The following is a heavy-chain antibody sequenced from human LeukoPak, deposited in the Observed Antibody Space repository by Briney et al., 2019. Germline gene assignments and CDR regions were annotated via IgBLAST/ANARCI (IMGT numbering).Heavy chain of an antibody. J-gene: IGHJ6*02. CDR2: ISYDGSKK. CDR3: TTMIVVVIPPEGMDV. V-gene: IGHV3-30*03. CDR1: GFTFSSYG. Sequence: GGSLRLSCAASGFTFSSYGMHWVRQAPGKGLEWVAVISYDGSKKYYADSVKGRFTISRDNSKNTLYLQMNSLRAEDTAVYYCTTMIVVVIPPEGMDVWGQGTTVTVSS. D-gene: IGHD3-22*01.